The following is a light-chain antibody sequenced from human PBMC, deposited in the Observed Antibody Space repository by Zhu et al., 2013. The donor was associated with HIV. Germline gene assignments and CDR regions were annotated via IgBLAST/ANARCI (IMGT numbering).Light chain of an antibody. Sequence: DIQMTQSPSSLSASVGDRVTITCRASQSISTLLNWYQQKPGKAPKLLIYAASSLQSGVPSRFSGSGSGTDFTLTISSLQPEDFATYYCQQANSFPLTFGQGTRLEIK. CDR3: QQANSFPLT. CDR1: QSISTL. CDR2: AAS. J-gene: IGKJ5*01. V-gene: IGKV1-12*01.